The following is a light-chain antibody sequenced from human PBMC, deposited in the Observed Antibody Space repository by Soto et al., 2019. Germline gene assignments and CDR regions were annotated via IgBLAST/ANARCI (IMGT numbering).Light chain of an antibody. V-gene: IGLV2-8*01. CDR3: SSHTSSNTRI. Sequence: QSVLTQRPSASGSPGQSVTISCTGTSSDVGAYNYVSWYQQLPGKAPKLIIYEVSKRPSGVPDRFSGSKSGNTASLTVSGLQAEDEADYYCSSHTSSNTRIFGTGTKVTVL. CDR1: SSDVGAYNY. CDR2: EVS. J-gene: IGLJ1*01.